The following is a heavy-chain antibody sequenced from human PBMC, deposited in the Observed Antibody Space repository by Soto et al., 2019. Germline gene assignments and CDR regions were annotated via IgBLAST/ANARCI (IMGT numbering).Heavy chain of an antibody. J-gene: IGHJ4*02. D-gene: IGHD6-6*01. V-gene: IGHV3-30-3*01. CDR1: GFTFSSYA. CDR3: ARDLGGMFGSSKYSPFDY. Sequence: QVQLVESGGGVVQPGRSLRLSCAASGFTFSSYAMHWVRQAPGKGLEWVAVISYDGSNKYYADSVKGRFTISRDNSKNTLYLQMNSLRAEDTAVYYCARDLGGMFGSSKYSPFDYWGQGTLVTVSS. CDR2: ISYDGSNK.